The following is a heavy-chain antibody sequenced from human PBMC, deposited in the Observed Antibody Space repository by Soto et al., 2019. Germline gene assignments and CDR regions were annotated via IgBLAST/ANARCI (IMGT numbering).Heavy chain of an antibody. J-gene: IGHJ6*02. CDR1: GFTFDDYA. V-gene: IGHV3-9*01. Sequence: GGSLRLSCAASGFTFDDYAMHWVRQAPGKGLEWVSGISWNSGSIGYADSVKGRFTISRDNAKNSLYPQMNSLRAEDTALYYCAKGSVDYDFWSGPPHGMDVWGQGTTVTVSS. CDR2: ISWNSGSI. D-gene: IGHD3-3*01. CDR3: AKGSVDYDFWSGPPHGMDV.